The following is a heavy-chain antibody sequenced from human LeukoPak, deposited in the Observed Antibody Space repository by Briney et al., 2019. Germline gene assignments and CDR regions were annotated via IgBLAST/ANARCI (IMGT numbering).Heavy chain of an antibody. D-gene: IGHD5-12*01. CDR3: AKDMEDIVATDRVDY. CDR2: ISGNGGST. Sequence: PGGSLRLSCAASGFTFSSYAMSWVRQAPGKGLEWVSAISGNGGSTYYADSVKGRFTISRDNSKNTLYLQMNSLRAEDTAVYYCAKDMEDIVATDRVDYWGQGTLVTVSS. J-gene: IGHJ4*02. V-gene: IGHV3-23*01. CDR1: GFTFSSYA.